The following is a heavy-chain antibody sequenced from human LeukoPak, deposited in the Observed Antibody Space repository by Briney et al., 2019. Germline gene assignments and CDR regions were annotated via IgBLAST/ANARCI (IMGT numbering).Heavy chain of an antibody. CDR1: GFTVTGNT. Sequence: GGSLRLSCAASGFTVTGNTMTCVCEAPREGVHWGSVIYSGGKPYYADSVKGRFTISRDNSRNTLYLQMNSLRAEDTAVYYCARVLLPFSSIANGMDVWGQGTTVTVSS. CDR3: ARVLLPFSSIANGMDV. V-gene: IGHV3-66*01. D-gene: IGHD2/OR15-2a*01. J-gene: IGHJ6*02. CDR2: IYSGGKP.